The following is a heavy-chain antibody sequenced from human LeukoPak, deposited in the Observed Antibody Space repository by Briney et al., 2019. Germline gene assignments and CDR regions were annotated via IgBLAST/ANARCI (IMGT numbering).Heavy chain of an antibody. D-gene: IGHD2-15*01. J-gene: IGHJ5*02. CDR3: ARSRLGYCSGGSCYSFWFDP. V-gene: IGHV3-74*01. CDR1: GFTFSNYW. Sequence: GGSLRLSCAASGFTFSNYWMHWVRQAPGKGLVWVSRIHSDGSSTSYADSVKGRFTISRDNAKNTLYLQMNSLRAEDTAVYYCARSRLGYCSGGSCYSFWFDPWGQGTLVTVSS. CDR2: IHSDGSST.